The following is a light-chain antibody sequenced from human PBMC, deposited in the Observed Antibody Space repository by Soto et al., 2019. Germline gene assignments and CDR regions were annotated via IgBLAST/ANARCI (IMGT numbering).Light chain of an antibody. CDR1: SSNIGNNY. CDR3: GMWDSSLRLVV. J-gene: IGLJ2*01. CDR2: DTI. V-gene: IGLV1-51*01. Sequence: QSVLTQPPSVSAAPGQKVTISCSGSSSNIGNNYVSWYQQLPGTAPKLLIYDTIRRPSGIPDRFSGSKSGTSATLDITGLQTVDEADYYCGMWDSSLRLVVFGGGTKVTVL.